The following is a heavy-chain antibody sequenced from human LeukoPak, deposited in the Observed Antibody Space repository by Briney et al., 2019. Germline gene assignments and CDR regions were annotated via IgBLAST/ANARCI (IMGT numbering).Heavy chain of an antibody. CDR1: GFTFSSYS. J-gene: IGHJ4*02. D-gene: IGHD2-2*01. Sequence: TGGSLRLSCAASGFTFSSYSIHWVRQGPGKGLEWVAVISYDGNTKYYADSVKGRFTISRDNSKNTLYLQMSSLRPEDTAVYCCAKDLPAAYFDYWGQGTLVTVSS. V-gene: IGHV3-30-3*01. CDR2: ISYDGNTK. CDR3: AKDLPAAYFDY.